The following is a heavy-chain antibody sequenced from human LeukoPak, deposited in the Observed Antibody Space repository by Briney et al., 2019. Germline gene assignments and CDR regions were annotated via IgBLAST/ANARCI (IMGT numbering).Heavy chain of an antibody. CDR1: GGSITTRNF. CDR2: MHHDGSA. V-gene: IGHV4-4*02. CDR3: ARASGGARHYYYGMDV. Sequence: TSGTLSLTCAVSGGSITTRNFWSWVRQPPGKGLEWIAEMHHDGSANYNPSLKSRVSMSVDKSKNHFSLRLTSVTAADTAVYYCARASGGARHYYYGMDVWGQGTTVTVSS. D-gene: IGHD1-26*01. J-gene: IGHJ6*02.